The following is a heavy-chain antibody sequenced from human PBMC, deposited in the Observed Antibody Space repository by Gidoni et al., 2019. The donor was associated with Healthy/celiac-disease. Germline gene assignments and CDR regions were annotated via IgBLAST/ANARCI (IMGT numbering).Heavy chain of an antibody. CDR3: ARGGGHYDSSGYPFDY. CDR2: ISYDGSNK. D-gene: IGHD3-22*01. Sequence: QVQLVESGGGVVQPGRSLRLSCAASGFTFSSYAMHWVRQAPGKGLEWVAVISYDGSNKYYADSVKGRFTISRDNSKNTLYLQMNSLRAEDTAVYYCARGGGHYDSSGYPFDYWGQGTLVTVSS. CDR1: GFTFSSYA. V-gene: IGHV3-30-3*01. J-gene: IGHJ4*02.